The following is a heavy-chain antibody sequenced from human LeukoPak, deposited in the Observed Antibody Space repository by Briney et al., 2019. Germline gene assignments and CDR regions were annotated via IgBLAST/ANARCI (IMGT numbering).Heavy chain of an antibody. CDR3: ARHGSVRSPLGP. J-gene: IGHJ5*02. CDR2: IYATGST. V-gene: IGHV4-4*09. D-gene: IGHD3-10*01. CDR1: GGSISSYY. Sequence: SETLSLTCTVSGGSISSYYWSWIRQPPGKGLEWIGYIYATGSTNYNPSLKSRVTISVDTSKNQFSLNLRSVTAADAAVYYCARHGSVRSPLGPWGQGTLVTVSS.